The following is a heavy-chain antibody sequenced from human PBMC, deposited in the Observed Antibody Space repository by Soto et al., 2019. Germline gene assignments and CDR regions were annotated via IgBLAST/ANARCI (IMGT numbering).Heavy chain of an antibody. CDR3: ARGYCSGGSCYVYYFDY. Sequence: ESGGGVVQPGRSLRLSCAASGFTFSSYGMHWVRQAPGKGLEWVAVIWYDGSNKYYADSVKGRFTISRDNSKNTLYLQMNSLRAEDTAVYYCARGYCSGGSCYVYYFDYWGQGTLVTVSS. J-gene: IGHJ4*02. CDR1: GFTFSSYG. D-gene: IGHD2-15*01. V-gene: IGHV3-33*01. CDR2: IWYDGSNK.